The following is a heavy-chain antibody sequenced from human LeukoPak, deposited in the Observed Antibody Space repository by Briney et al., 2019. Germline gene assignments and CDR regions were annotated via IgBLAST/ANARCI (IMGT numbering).Heavy chain of an antibody. CDR1: GFIFRDYY. Sequence: GGSLTLSCAASGFIFRDYYVNWIRLVRGKGLEWISYISGIDGTTYYADSVQGRFTISRDNAKNLLYLQMNSLRAEDTGVYYCARHTNYYDRDTYYDPSGGYWFDPWGQGTLVTVSS. CDR2: ISGIDGTT. D-gene: IGHD3-22*01. V-gene: IGHV3-11*04. CDR3: ARHTNYYDRDTYYDPSGGYWFDP. J-gene: IGHJ5*02.